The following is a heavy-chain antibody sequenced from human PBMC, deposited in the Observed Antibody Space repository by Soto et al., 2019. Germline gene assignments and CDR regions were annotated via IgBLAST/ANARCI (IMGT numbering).Heavy chain of an antibody. CDR1: GFTFSSYG. J-gene: IGHJ4*02. V-gene: IGHV3-33*01. CDR3: AREWELPSYFDY. D-gene: IGHD1-26*01. Sequence: PGGSLRLSCAASGFTFSSYGMHWVRQAPGKGLEWVAVIWYDGSNKYYADSVKGRFTISRDNSKNTLYLQMNSLRAEDTAVYYCAREWELPSYFDYWGQGTLVTVSS. CDR2: IWYDGSNK.